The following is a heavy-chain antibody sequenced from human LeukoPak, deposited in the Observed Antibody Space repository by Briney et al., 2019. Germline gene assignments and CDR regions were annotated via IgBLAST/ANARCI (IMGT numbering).Heavy chain of an antibody. D-gene: IGHD6-13*01. CDR1: GYTFTGYY. CDR2: INPNSGGT. J-gene: IGHJ5*02. V-gene: IGHV1-2*06. CDR3: ARVAGGSSRPYNWFDP. Sequence: ASVKVSCKASGYTFTGYYMHWVRQAPGQGLEWMGRINPNSGGTNYAQKFQGRVTMTRDTSISTAYMELSRLRSDDTAVYYCARVAGGSSRPYNWFDPGGQGTLVTVSS.